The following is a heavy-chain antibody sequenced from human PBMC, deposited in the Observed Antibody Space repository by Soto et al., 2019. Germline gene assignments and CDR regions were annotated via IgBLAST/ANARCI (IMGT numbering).Heavy chain of an antibody. CDR2: INHSGST. CDR3: ARGKTLYDYDSSGYYYDY. J-gene: IGHJ4*02. V-gene: IGHV4-34*01. D-gene: IGHD3-22*01. CDR1: GGSFSGYY. Sequence: PSETLSLTCAVYGGSFSGYYWSWIRQPPGKGLEWIGEINHSGSTNYYPSLKSRVTISVDTSKNQFSLKLSSVTAADTAVYYCARGKTLYDYDSSGYYYDYWGQGTLVTVSS.